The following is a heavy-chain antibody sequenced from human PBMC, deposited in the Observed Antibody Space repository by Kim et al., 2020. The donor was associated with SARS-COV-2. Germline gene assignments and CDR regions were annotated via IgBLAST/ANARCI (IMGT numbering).Heavy chain of an antibody. J-gene: IGHJ5*02. V-gene: IGHV1-8*01. D-gene: IGHD6-13*01. Sequence: QKFQGRVTMTRNTSISTAYMGLSSLRSEDTAVYYCARGLPYVAAAAWFDPWGQGTLVTVSS. CDR3: ARGLPYVAAAAWFDP.